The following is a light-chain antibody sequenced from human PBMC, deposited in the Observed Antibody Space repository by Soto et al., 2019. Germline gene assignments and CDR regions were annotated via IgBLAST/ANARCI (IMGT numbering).Light chain of an antibody. CDR3: GSYTSDKTWV. Sequence: QSVLTQPASVSGSPGQSITITCNGSNTDVGHDEFVSWYQQHPGTAPKLIIYDVSRRPSGVSDRFSGSKSGNTASLTISGLQAEDDADYYCGSYTSDKTWVFGGGTQLTVL. CDR2: DVS. V-gene: IGLV2-14*03. CDR1: NTDVGHDEF. J-gene: IGLJ3*02.